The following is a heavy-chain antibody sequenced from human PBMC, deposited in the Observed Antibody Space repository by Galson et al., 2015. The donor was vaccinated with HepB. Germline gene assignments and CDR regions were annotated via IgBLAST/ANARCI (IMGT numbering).Heavy chain of an antibody. D-gene: IGHD2-2*01. CDR1: GGTFSSYT. V-gene: IGHV1-69*02. Sequence: SVKVSCKASGGTFSSYTISWVRQAPGQGLEWMGRIIPILGIANYAQKFQGRVTITADKSTSTAYMELSSLRSEDTAMYYCARASCSSTSCYATDAFDIWGQGTMVTVSS. CDR3: ARASCSSTSCYATDAFDI. CDR2: IIPILGIA. J-gene: IGHJ3*02.